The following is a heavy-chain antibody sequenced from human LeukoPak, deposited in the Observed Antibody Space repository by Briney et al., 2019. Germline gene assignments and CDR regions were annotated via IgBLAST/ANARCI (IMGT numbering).Heavy chain of an antibody. V-gene: IGHV4-4*07. CDR2: IYASGST. J-gene: IGHJ5*02. CDR3: ARSYLGGTYYDWFDP. CDR1: GGSISDYY. Sequence: NPSETLSLTCTVSGGSISDYYWNWIRQPAGKGLEWIGRIYASGSTNYNPSLRSRVTIPVDKSKNQFSLKLTSATAADTAVYYCARSYLGGTYYDWFDPWGQGTLVTVSS. D-gene: IGHD1-26*01.